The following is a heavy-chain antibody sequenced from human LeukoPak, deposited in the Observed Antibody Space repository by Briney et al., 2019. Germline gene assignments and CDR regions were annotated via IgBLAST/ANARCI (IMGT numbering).Heavy chain of an antibody. CDR1: GYTFSNYG. CDR3: ARERMGYFDS. D-gene: IGHD5-24*01. CDR2: MSYDGNNK. J-gene: IGHJ4*02. V-gene: IGHV3-30*03. Sequence: GGSLRLSCAASGYTFSNYGMHWVRQAPGKGLEWVAVMSYDGNNKYYADSVKGRFTISRDNSKNTLYLQMNSLRVEDTAVYYCARERMGYFDSWGQGTLVTVSS.